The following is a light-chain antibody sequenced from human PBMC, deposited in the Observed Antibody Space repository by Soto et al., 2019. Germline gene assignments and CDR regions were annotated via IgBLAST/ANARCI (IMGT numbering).Light chain of an antibody. CDR2: GAS. Sequence: EIVLTQSPGTLSLSPGERAALSCRASQIVSSSYLAWYQQKPGQAPRLLIYGASTRATDVPDRFSGSGSGADFTLSISRLEPEDFAVYYCQQYGSSPPRTFGQGTKVDIK. CDR3: QQYGSSPPRT. CDR1: QIVSSSY. J-gene: IGKJ1*01. V-gene: IGKV3-20*01.